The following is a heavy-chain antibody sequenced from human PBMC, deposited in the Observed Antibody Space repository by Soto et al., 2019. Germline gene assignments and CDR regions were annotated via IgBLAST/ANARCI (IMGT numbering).Heavy chain of an antibody. D-gene: IGHD2-15*01. CDR2: VYNSGST. V-gene: IGHV4-59*01. J-gene: IGHJ4*02. Sequence: QVQLQESGPGLVRPSETLSLTCTVSGGSISSYYWSWIRQPPGKGLEWIGYVYNSGSTNYNPSLKSRVTIALDTSKRQFSLKLVSVTAADTAVYYCARDNTHHDYFDFWGQGTLVTVSS. CDR1: GGSISSYY. CDR3: ARDNTHHDYFDF.